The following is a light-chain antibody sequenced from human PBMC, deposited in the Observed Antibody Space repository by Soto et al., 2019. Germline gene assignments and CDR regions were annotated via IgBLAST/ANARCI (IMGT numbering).Light chain of an antibody. CDR3: SSYTSSSTLA. J-gene: IGLJ2*01. CDR2: EVS. Sequence: QSALTQPPSVSGSPGQSVTISCTRTSNDVGSYNRVSWYQQPPGTAPKLIIYEVSDRPSGVPNRFSGSKSGNTASLTISGLQAEDEADYYCSSYTSSSTLAFGGGTKLTVL. V-gene: IGLV2-18*02. CDR1: SNDVGSYNR.